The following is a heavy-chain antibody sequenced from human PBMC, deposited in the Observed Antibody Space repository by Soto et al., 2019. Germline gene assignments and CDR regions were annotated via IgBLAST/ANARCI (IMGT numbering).Heavy chain of an antibody. D-gene: IGHD2-8*01. J-gene: IGHJ3*02. CDR2: INHSGGS. CDR3: ARWWVEYCTNGVCYTGEDAFDI. CDR1: GGSFSGYY. Sequence: SETLSLTCAVYGGSFSGYYWSWIRQPPGKGLEWIGEINHSGGSNYNRSLKSRVTISVDTSKNQVSLKLSYVTAADTAVYYCARWWVEYCTNGVCYTGEDAFDIWGQGTMVTVS. V-gene: IGHV4-34*01.